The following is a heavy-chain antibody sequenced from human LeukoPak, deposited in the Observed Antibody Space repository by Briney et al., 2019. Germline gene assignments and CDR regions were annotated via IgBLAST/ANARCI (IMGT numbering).Heavy chain of an antibody. Sequence: GGSLRLSCAASGLTFSSYTMNWVRQAPGKGLEWVSSITSSSSYIYYADSVKGRFTISRDNAKNSLYLQMNSLRAEDTAVYYCAKDQDCSSASCYNAFDIWGQGTMVTVSS. CDR3: AKDQDCSSASCYNAFDI. J-gene: IGHJ3*02. CDR1: GLTFSSYT. D-gene: IGHD2-2*02. CDR2: ITSSSSYI. V-gene: IGHV3-21*01.